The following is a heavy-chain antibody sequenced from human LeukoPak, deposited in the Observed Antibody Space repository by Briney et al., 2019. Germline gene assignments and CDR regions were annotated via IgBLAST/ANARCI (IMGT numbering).Heavy chain of an antibody. V-gene: IGHV4-59*01. Sequence: PSETLSLTCTVSGGSISSYYWSWIRQPPGKGLEWIGYIYHSGSTNYYPPLKSRVTVSVDTSKNQFSLKVSSGTAADTAVYYCARAPYYYYMDVWGKGTTVTVSS. CDR3: ARAPYYYYMDV. CDR2: IYHSGST. CDR1: GGSISSYY. J-gene: IGHJ6*03.